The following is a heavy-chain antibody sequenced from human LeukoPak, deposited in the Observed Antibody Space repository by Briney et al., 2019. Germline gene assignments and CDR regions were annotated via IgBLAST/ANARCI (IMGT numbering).Heavy chain of an antibody. CDR3: ARVCTPSGGPLIAAAGRNTNYYYYGMDV. D-gene: IGHD6-13*01. Sequence: SETLSLTCAVYGGSFSGYYWSWICQPPGKGLQWIGEINHSGSTNYNPSLKSRVTISVDTSKNQFSLKLSSVTAADTAVYYCARVCTPSGGPLIAAAGRNTNYYYYGMDVWGQGTTVTVSS. J-gene: IGHJ6*02. CDR2: INHSGST. CDR1: GGSFSGYY. V-gene: IGHV4-34*01.